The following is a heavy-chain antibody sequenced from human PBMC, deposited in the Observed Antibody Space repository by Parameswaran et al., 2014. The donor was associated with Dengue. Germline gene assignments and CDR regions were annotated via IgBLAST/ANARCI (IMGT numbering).Heavy chain of an antibody. Sequence: WVRQAPGQGLEWMGWINTYNGNTNYSQNFQGRFTMTTDTSTSTAYMELRSLRSDDTAVYFCARGIGYCSGDSCKSYFYYYMDVWGKGTTVTVSS. CDR3: ARGIGYCSGDSCKSYFYYYMDV. V-gene: IGHV1-18*01. CDR2: INTYNGNT. J-gene: IGHJ6*03. D-gene: IGHD2-15*01.